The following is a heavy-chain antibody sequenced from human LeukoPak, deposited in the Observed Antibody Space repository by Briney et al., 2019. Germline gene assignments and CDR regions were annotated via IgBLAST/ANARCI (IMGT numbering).Heavy chain of an antibody. J-gene: IGHJ6*02. CDR1: GGTFSSYA. CDR2: IIPIFGTA. V-gene: IGHV1-69*13. Sequence: AASVKVSCKASGGTFSSYAISWVRQAPGQGLEWMGGIIPIFGTANYAQKFQGRVTITADESTSTAYMELSSLRSEDTAVYYCARGSDSRIAENYYGMDVWGQGTTVTVSS. CDR3: ARGSDSRIAENYYGMDV. D-gene: IGHD3-10*01.